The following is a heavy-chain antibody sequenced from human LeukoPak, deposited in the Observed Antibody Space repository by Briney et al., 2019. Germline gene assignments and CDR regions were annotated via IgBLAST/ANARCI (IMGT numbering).Heavy chain of an antibody. D-gene: IGHD6-13*01. V-gene: IGHV3-30*03. CDR1: GFTFSSYG. CDR3: ARAMSIAAAVDV. Sequence: GGSLRLSCAASGFTFSSYGMHWVRQAPGKGLEWVAVISYDGSNKYYADSVKGRFTISRDNSKNTLYLQMNSLRAEDTAVYYCARAMSIAAAVDVWGQGTTVTVSS. CDR2: ISYDGSNK. J-gene: IGHJ6*02.